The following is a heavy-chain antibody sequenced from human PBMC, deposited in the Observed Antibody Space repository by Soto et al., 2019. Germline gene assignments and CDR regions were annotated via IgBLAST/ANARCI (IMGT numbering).Heavy chain of an antibody. J-gene: IGHJ3*02. Sequence: SETLSLTCTVSGGSISSSSYYWGWIRQPPGKGLEWIGSIYYSGSTYYNPSLKSRVTISVDTSKNQFSLKLSSVTAADTAVYYCARPSSGYYKDAFDIWGQGTMVTVSS. CDR1: GGSISSSSYY. CDR2: IYYSGST. V-gene: IGHV4-39*01. D-gene: IGHD3-22*01. CDR3: ARPSSGYYKDAFDI.